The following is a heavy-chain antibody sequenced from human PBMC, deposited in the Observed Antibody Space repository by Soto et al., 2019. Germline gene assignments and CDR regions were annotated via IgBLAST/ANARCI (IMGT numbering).Heavy chain of an antibody. CDR2: IRSKANRYAT. CDR1: GFTFSGSA. J-gene: IGHJ6*02. Sequence: EVQLVESGGGLVQPGGSLKLSCAASGFTFSGSAMHWDRQASGKGLEWVGRIRSKANRYATAYAASVKGRFTISRDDSKNTAYLQMNSLKTEDTAVYYCTRHRDIVVVPAALYYYYGMDVWGQGTTVTVSS. CDR3: TRHRDIVVVPAALYYYYGMDV. V-gene: IGHV3-73*02. D-gene: IGHD2-2*01.